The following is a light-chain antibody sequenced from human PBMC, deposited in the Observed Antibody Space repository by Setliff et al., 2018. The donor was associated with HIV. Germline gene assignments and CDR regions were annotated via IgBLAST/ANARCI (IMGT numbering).Light chain of an antibody. J-gene: IGLJ3*02. CDR2: YVS. CDR1: NSDIGSHDY. V-gene: IGLV2-11*01. CDR3: CSHAGRFTWA. Sequence: QSALTQPASVSGSPGQSITISCSGTNSDIGSHDYVSWYQHHPGKDPKLIIYYVSERPSGVPDRFSGSKSGNTASLTISGLQTEDEADYYCCSHAGRFTWAFGGGTKVTVL.